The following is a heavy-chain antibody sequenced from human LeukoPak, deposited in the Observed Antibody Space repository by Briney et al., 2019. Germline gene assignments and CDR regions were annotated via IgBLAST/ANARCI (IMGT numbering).Heavy chain of an antibody. Sequence: GASVKVSCKASGGTFSSYAISWVRQAPGQGLEWMVRIIPILGIANYAQKFQGRVTITADKSTSTAYMELSSLRSEDTAVYYCARDGVTINGMDVWGQGTTVTVSS. J-gene: IGHJ6*02. V-gene: IGHV1-69*04. CDR1: GGTFSSYA. CDR3: ARDGVTINGMDV. D-gene: IGHD3-10*01. CDR2: IIPILGIA.